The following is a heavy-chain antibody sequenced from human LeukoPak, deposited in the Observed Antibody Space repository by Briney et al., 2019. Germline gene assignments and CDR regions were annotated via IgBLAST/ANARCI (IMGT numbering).Heavy chain of an antibody. CDR1: GLTFSDYN. CDR2: ISSSGGTT. D-gene: IGHD3-10*01. J-gene: IGHJ4*02. V-gene: IGHV3-48*02. CDR3: ARGRGSGRWLDY. Sequence: TVGSLRLSCAASGLTFSDYNMNWVRQAPGKGLEWLSYISSSGGTTYYADSVKGRFTISRDNAKNSLYLQMNSLRDEDTAVYYCARGRGSGRWLDYWGQGNLVTVSS.